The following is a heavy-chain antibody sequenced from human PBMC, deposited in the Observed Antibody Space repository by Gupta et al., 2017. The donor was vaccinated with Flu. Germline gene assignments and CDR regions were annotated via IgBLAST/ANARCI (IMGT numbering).Heavy chain of an antibody. J-gene: IGHJ4*01. CDR3: AREGYTGSYSDY. CDR2: IRSSGTTT. V-gene: IGHV3-48*01. D-gene: IGHD1-26*01. Sequence: VRQAPGKGLEWVSYIRSSGTTTFYADSVKGRFTISRDDAKNSLYLQMNGLRAEDTAVYYCAREGYTGSYSDYWGQGTLVTVSS.